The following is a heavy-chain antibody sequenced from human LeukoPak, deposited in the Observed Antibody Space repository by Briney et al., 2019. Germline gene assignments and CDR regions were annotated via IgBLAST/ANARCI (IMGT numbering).Heavy chain of an antibody. CDR2: ISAYNGNT. D-gene: IGHD5-24*01. CDR3: ARAVREMAGGGYYYYYMDV. CDR1: GYTFTSYG. V-gene: IGHV1-18*01. J-gene: IGHJ6*03. Sequence: PVASVKVSCKASGYTFTSYGISWVRQAPGQGLEWMGWISAYNGNTNYAQKLQGRVTITRNTSISTAYMDLSSLRSEDTAVYYCARAVREMAGGGYYYYYMDVWGKGTTVTVSS.